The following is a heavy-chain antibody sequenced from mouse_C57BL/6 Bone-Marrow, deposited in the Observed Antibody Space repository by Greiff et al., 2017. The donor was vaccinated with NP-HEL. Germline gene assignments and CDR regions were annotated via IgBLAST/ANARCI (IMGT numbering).Heavy chain of an antibody. J-gene: IGHJ2*01. Sequence: KLQESGPGLVKPSQSLFLTCSITGFPITSGYYWIWIRQSPGKPLEWMGYITHSGETFYNPSLQSPISITRETSTNQFFLQLNSVTTEETAVYYCAGGSAGYGDFDYWGQGTTLTLS. CDR1: GFPITSGYY. D-gene: IGHD3-2*02. V-gene: IGHV12-3*01. CDR2: ITHSGET. CDR3: AGGSAGYGDFDY.